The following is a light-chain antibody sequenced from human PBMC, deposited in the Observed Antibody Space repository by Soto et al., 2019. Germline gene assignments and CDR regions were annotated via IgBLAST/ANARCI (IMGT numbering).Light chain of an antibody. J-gene: IGLJ1*01. CDR1: SSDVGSYNL. CDR3: CSYAGSSCYV. CDR2: EVS. V-gene: IGLV2-23*02. Sequence: QSALTQPASVSGSPGQSITISCTGTSSDVGSYNLVSWYQQHPGKAPKLMIYEVSKRPSGVSNRFSGSKSGNTASLTISGLQAEDEADYYCCSYAGSSCYVFGTGTKLTV.